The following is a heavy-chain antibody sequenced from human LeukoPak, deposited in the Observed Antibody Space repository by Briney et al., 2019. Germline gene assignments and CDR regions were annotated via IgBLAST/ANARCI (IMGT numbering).Heavy chain of an antibody. Sequence: SQTLSLTCTVSGGSISSGSYYWSWIRQPAGKGLEWIGRIYTSGSTNYNPSLKSRVTISVDTSKNQFSLKLSSVTAADTAVYYCARGLSAPLKYYYDSSGSYYFDYWGQGTLVTVSS. CDR1: GGSISSGSYY. V-gene: IGHV4-61*02. J-gene: IGHJ4*02. D-gene: IGHD3-22*01. CDR3: ARGLSAPLKYYYDSSGSYYFDY. CDR2: IYTSGST.